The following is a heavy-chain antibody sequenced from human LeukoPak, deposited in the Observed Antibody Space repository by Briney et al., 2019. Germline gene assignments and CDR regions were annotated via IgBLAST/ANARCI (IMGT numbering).Heavy chain of an antibody. Sequence: SETLSLTSTVSGGSISSYYWSWIRQPPGKGLEWIGYISHSGSTKYNPSLKSRVTISIDTSKNQFSLKVRSVTAADTAVYYCARSYGSGSYFDSWGQGTLVTVSS. CDR2: ISHSGST. CDR1: GGSISSYY. J-gene: IGHJ4*02. V-gene: IGHV4-59*01. D-gene: IGHD3-10*01. CDR3: ARSYGSGSYFDS.